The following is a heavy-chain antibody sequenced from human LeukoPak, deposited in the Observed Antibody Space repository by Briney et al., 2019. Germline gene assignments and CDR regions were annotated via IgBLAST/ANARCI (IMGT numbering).Heavy chain of an antibody. CDR2: IYYSGSA. CDR3: AYCGGDCYDAFDI. D-gene: IGHD2-21*01. Sequence: SETLSLTCTVSGGSINNYYWSWIRQPPGKGLEWIGYIYYSGSATYNPSLKSRVTMSVDMSKNQFSLKLSSVTAADTAVYYCAYCGGDCYDAFDIWGQGTMVTVSS. V-gene: IGHV4-59*08. CDR1: GGSINNYY. J-gene: IGHJ3*02.